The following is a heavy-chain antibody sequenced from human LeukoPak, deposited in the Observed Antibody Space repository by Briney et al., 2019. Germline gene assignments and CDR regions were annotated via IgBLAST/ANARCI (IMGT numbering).Heavy chain of an antibody. CDR1: GFTFSSYA. V-gene: IGHV3-23*01. J-gene: IGHJ4*02. D-gene: IGHD1-26*01. CDR2: ISASGGST. Sequence: PGGSLRLSCAASGFTFSSYAMSWVRQAPGKGLEWVSAISASGGSTYYADSVKGRFTISRDDSENTLYVYMNSLRADDTAVYYCAKNSVGGSYYPIDYWGQGTLVTVSS. CDR3: AKNSVGGSYYPIDY.